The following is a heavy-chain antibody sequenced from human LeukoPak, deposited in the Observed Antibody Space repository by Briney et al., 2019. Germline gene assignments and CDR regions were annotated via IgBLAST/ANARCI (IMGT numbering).Heavy chain of an antibody. CDR3: ARDRSAWYRNAFDI. V-gene: IGHV3-74*01. CDR2: INSDGSNT. CDR1: GFTFSSYW. Sequence: GGSLRLSCAASGFTFSSYWMHWVRQAPGKGLVWVSRINSDGSNTSYADSVKGRFTVSRHNAKNTLYLQMSSLRAEDTAVYYCARDRSAWYRNAFDIWGQGTMVTVSS. D-gene: IGHD6-19*01. J-gene: IGHJ3*02.